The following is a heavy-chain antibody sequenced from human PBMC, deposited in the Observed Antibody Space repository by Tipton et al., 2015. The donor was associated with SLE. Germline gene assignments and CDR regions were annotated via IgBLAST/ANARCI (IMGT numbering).Heavy chain of an antibody. J-gene: IGHJ5*02. Sequence: TLSLTCTVSLYSIGSGFYWDWVRQAPGKGLEWVATMHHNGSTYYNPSLRSRVAVSMDTYRNQFSLKLSSVTAADTAVYYCAIDLRAIGDRFDPWGQGALVTVSS. D-gene: IGHD3-16*01. CDR3: AIDLRAIGDRFDP. CDR2: MHHNGST. CDR1: LYSIGSGFY. V-gene: IGHV4-38-2*02.